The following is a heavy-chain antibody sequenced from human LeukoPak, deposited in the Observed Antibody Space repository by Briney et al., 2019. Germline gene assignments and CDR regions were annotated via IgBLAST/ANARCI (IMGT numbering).Heavy chain of an antibody. CDR1: GYTFTGYY. Sequence: ASVKVSCKASGYTFTGYYMHWVRQAPGQGLEWMGWINPNSGGTNYAQKFQGRVTMTRDTSISTAYMELSRLRSDDTAVYYCARDRNYYYGSGSYYSWGQGTLVTVSS. CDR3: ARDRNYYYGSGSYYS. V-gene: IGHV1-2*02. D-gene: IGHD3-10*01. CDR2: INPNSGGT. J-gene: IGHJ4*02.